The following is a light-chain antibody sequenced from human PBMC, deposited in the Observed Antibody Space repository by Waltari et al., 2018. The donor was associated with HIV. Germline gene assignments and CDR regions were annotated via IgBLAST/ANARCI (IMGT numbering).Light chain of an antibody. J-gene: IGLJ3*02. Sequence: SYELTQPPSVSVSPGQTASITCSGDQLGDKFVSWYQQKPGQSPVVVIYLDNKRPSGFAERFSGSNSGNMATLTISGTQATDEADYYCQAWDRSTALFGGGTKLTVL. V-gene: IGLV3-1*01. CDR3: QAWDRSTAL. CDR2: LDN. CDR1: QLGDKF.